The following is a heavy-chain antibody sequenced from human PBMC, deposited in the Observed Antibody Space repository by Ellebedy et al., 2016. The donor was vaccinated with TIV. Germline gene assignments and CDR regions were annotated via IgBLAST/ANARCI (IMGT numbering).Heavy chain of an antibody. Sequence: ASVKVSCKASGYTFTSYGISWVRQAPGQGLEWMGWISAYNGKTNYAQKLQGRVSMTTDTSTSTAYMELRSLRSDDTAVYYCARDFTSTTHYWFDPWGQGTLVTVSS. D-gene: IGHD1-14*01. V-gene: IGHV1-18*01. CDR1: GYTFTSYG. CDR2: ISAYNGKT. J-gene: IGHJ5*02. CDR3: ARDFTSTTHYWFDP.